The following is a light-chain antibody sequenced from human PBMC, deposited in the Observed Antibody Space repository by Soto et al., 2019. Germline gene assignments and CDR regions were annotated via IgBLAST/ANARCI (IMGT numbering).Light chain of an antibody. CDR3: QQYNSYSALS. V-gene: IGKV1-5*03. CDR1: QSIKNW. CDR2: KAS. Sequence: DIQMTQSPSTLSAFVGDRVTITCRASQSIKNWLAWYQQKPGKAPKLLIYKASTLESGVPSRFSGSASGTEFTLTISGLQPDDFATYYCQQYNSYSALSFGGGTKVEIK. J-gene: IGKJ4*01.